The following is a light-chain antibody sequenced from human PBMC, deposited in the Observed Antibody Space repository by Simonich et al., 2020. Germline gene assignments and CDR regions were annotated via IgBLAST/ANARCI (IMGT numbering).Light chain of an antibody. V-gene: IGKV2D-29*02. CDR1: QSLLHSNGYNY. J-gene: IGKJ2*01. CDR2: EVS. Sequence: DIVMTQSPLSLPVTPGEPASISCRSSQSLLHSNGYNYLDWYLQKPGQSPQLLIYEVSNRFSGVPDRCSGSGSGTDFTLKISRVEAEDVGVYYCMQSIQLLYTFGQGTKLEIK. CDR3: MQSIQLLYT.